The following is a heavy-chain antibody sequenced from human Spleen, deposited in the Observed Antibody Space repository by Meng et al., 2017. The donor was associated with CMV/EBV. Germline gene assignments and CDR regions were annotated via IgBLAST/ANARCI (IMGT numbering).Heavy chain of an antibody. Sequence: GESLKISCAASGFTFSSYSMNWVRQAPGKGLEWVSSISGSSSSSYISYADSVKGRFTISRDNAKNSLYLQMNSLRVEDTAVYYCARAPIVVVPFYGMDVWGQGTTVTVSS. CDR2: ISGSSSSSYI. J-gene: IGHJ6*02. CDR1: GFTFSSYS. CDR3: ARAPIVVVPFYGMDV. D-gene: IGHD2-2*01. V-gene: IGHV3-21*01.